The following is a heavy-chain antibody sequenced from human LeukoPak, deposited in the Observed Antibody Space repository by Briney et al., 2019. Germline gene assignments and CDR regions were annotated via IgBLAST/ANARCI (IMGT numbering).Heavy chain of an antibody. CDR3: ARVPLRFLEPFDN. CDR2: VNHSGTT. CDR1: GGSFKDNY. V-gene: IGHV4-34*01. D-gene: IGHD3-3*01. J-gene: IGHJ4*02. Sequence: SETLSLTCAVYGGSFKDNYWSWIRQPPGKGLGWIGEVNHSGTTNYNPSLKSRVTMSLDTSKNQLSLKLNSVTAADTAVYYCARVPLRFLEPFDNWGQGTLVTVSS.